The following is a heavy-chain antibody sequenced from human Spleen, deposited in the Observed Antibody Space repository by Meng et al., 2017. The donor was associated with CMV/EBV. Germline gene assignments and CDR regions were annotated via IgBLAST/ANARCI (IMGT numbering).Heavy chain of an antibody. CDR1: GFTLNDLS. D-gene: IGHD3-10*01. J-gene: IGHJ5*02. CDR2: FDPEDGKT. Sequence: CKVSGFTLNDLSFHWVRQAPGKGLEWMGGFDPEDGKTIFAQKFQGRVTMTEDASADTVYMELSSLSSEDTAVYYCTTGIGDPTMFDPWGQGTLVTVSS. CDR3: TTGIGDPTMFDP. V-gene: IGHV1-24*01.